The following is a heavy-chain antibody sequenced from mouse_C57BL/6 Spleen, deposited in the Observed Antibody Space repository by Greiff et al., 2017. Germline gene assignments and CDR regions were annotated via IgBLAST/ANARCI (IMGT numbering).Heavy chain of an antibody. V-gene: IGHV1-69*01. J-gene: IGHJ3*01. CDR3: ASKINSLAY. Sequence: QVQLQPPGAELVMPGASVKLSCKASGYTFTSYWMHWVKQRPGQGLAWIGEIDPSDSDTNYTQTFKGKATLTVDKSSRTTHMQLSSLTSEGSAVDYSASKINSLAYWGQGTLVTGSA. CDR1: GYTFTSYW. D-gene: IGHD1-3*01. CDR2: IDPSDSDT.